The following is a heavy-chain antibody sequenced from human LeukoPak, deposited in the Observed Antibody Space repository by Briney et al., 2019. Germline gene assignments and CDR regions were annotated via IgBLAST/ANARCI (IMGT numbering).Heavy chain of an antibody. CDR1: GYTFSDFS. V-gene: IGHV3-21*01. CDR3: VRLRRNNDRSGYYYYYDY. D-gene: IGHD3-22*01. CDR2: ISVRSNYR. J-gene: IGHJ4*02. Sequence: GGSLRLSCAASGYTFSDFSVNWVRQAPGKGLEWVSSISVRSNYRYYADSVRGRFTISRDDARDSLFLQMNSLRAEDTAVYFCVRLRRNNDRSGYYYYYDYWGQRTLVTVSS.